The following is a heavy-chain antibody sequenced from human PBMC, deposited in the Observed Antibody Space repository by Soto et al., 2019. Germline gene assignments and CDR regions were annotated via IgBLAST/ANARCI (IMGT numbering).Heavy chain of an antibody. D-gene: IGHD3-10*01. V-gene: IGHV1-69*13. J-gene: IGHJ4*02. CDR2: IVPIFGKA. Sequence: ASMKVSCKASGGTFSDSVTSWVRQAPGQGLEWMGGIVPIFGKANLAEKFQDRVTITADESTSTAYMKLSSLRSEDTAVYYCARGRDGSNYYFDYWGQGTLVTVSS. CDR3: ARGRDGSNYYFDY. CDR1: GGTFSDSV.